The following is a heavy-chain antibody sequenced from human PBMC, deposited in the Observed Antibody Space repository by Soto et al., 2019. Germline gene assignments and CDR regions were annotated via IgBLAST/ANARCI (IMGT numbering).Heavy chain of an antibody. CDR3: ASTKAYGDSTNYYCYYMDV. CDR1: GYTFTSYD. V-gene: IGHV1-8*01. CDR2: MNPNSGNT. J-gene: IGHJ6*03. Sequence: ASVKVSCKASGYTFTSYDINWVRQATGQGLEWMGWMNPNSGNTGYAQKFQGRVTMTRNTSISTAYMELSSLRSEDTAVYYCASTKAYGDSTNYYCYYMDVWGKGTTVTVSS. D-gene: IGHD4-17*01.